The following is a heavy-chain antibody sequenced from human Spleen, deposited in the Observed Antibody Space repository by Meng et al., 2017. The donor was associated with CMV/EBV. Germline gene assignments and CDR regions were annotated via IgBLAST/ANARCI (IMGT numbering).Heavy chain of an antibody. J-gene: IGHJ4*02. V-gene: IGHV4-4*02. CDR3: ARVRCPSDSCYYYFDY. CDR2: ICRCWRT. D-gene: IGHD2-15*01. CDR1: GGSISSSDW. Sequence: SETLSLTCAVSGGSISSSDWWTWVRQPPGKGLAWIGEICRCWRTNYNPSLKGRVTISLDKSNNQFSLKLNSVTAADTAFSYCARVRCPSDSCYYYFDYWGQGTLVTVSS.